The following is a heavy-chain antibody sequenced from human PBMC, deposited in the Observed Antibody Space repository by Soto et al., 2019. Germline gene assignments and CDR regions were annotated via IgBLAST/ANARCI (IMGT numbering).Heavy chain of an antibody. CDR2: IIPVFGTA. V-gene: IGHV1-69*12. CDR3: ARDGCSGGSCYSGPAFDI. CDR1: GGTFSSYA. J-gene: IGHJ3*02. D-gene: IGHD2-15*01. Sequence: QVQLVQSGAEVKKPGSSVKVSCKASGGTFSSYAISWVRQAPVQGLEWMGGIIPVFGTANYAQKFQGRVTITADESTSTAYMELSSLRSEDTAVYYCARDGCSGGSCYSGPAFDIWGQGTMVTVSS.